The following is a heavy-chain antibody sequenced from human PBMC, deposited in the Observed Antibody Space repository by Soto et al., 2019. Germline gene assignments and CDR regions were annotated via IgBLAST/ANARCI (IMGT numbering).Heavy chain of an antibody. V-gene: IGHV1-69*01. CDR1: GGTFSSYA. Sequence: QVQLVQSGAEVKKPGSSVKVSCKASGGTFSSYAISWVRQAPGQGLEWMGGIIPIFGTANYAQKFQGRVTITADESTSTAYMELSSLRSEDTAVYYCARGTYYDYVCGSYRPSNYYGMDVWGQGTTVTVSS. CDR2: IIPIFGTA. D-gene: IGHD3-16*02. CDR3: ARGTYYDYVCGSYRPSNYYGMDV. J-gene: IGHJ6*02.